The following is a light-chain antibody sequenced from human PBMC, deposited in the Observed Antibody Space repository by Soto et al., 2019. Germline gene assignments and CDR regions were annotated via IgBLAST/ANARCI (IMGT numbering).Light chain of an antibody. CDR3: QQYGSSPRT. V-gene: IGKV3-20*01. J-gene: IGKJ1*01. CDR1: QSFRGL. CDR2: GPA. Sequence: EVVFTQSPVTLSLSPGERATLSCRASQSFRGLLAWYQQKPGQAPRLLIYGPATRATGIPGRFRGSGSGTDFTLTIRRLEPDDFAVYYCQQYGSSPRTFGQGTKVDIK.